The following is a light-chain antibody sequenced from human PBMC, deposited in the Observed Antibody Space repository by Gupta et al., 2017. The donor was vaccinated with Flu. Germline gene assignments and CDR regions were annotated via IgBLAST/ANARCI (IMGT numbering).Light chain of an antibody. CDR1: SFNVGNNY. J-gene: IGLJ3*02. Sequence: QAALTQPPSVSAAPGQKVTISCSGSSFNVGNNYVPWYQHLPGTAPKLLIYKNNKRPSGVPDRFSGSKSGTSATLGISGLQTGDEADYFCGTWDSSLSAGVFGGGTKLTVL. CDR3: GTWDSSLSAGV. V-gene: IGLV1-51*02. CDR2: KNN.